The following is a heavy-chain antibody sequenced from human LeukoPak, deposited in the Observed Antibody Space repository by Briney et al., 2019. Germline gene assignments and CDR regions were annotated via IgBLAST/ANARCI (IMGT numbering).Heavy chain of an antibody. CDR3: ANTLRSAVTTISCFDP. J-gene: IGHJ5*02. V-gene: IGHV4-39*01. CDR1: GGSIISSSYY. CDR2: IYYSGST. Sequence: SETLSLTCTVSGGSIISSSYYWGWIRQPPGKGLEWIGSIYYSGSTYYNPSLKSRVTISVDTSKNQFSLELSSVTAADTAVYYCANTLRSAVTTISCFDPWGQGTLVTVSS. D-gene: IGHD4-17*01.